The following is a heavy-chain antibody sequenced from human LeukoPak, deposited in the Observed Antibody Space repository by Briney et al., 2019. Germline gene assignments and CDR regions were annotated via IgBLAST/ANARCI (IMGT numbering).Heavy chain of an antibody. Sequence: GGSLRLSCEASGFTFNTYGMHWVRQAPGKGLEWVAVIRLDGSNKYYADSVKGRFTISRDNSKNTLYLRVDSPRAEDTAVYYCARDRGKGACADYWGQGTLVTVSS. CDR1: GFTFNTYG. CDR3: ARDRGKGACADY. V-gene: IGHV3-33*01. J-gene: IGHJ4*02. CDR2: IRLDGSNK.